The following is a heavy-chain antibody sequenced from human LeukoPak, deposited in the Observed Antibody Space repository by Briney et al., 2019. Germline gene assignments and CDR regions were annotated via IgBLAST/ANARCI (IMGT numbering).Heavy chain of an antibody. CDR1: GDSVSSNTAA. Sequence: SQTLSLTCAISGDSVSSNTAAWNWIRQSPSGGLEWLGRTFYRPKWHNDYAVSVKSRITINPDTSKNQFSLQLNSVTPEDTAVYYCARDGWPAFDYWGQGTLVTVSS. J-gene: IGHJ4*02. D-gene: IGHD2-15*01. CDR2: TFYRPKWHN. V-gene: IGHV6-1*01. CDR3: ARDGWPAFDY.